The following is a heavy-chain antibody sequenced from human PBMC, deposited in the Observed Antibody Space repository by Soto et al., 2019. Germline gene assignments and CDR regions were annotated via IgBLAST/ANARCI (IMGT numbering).Heavy chain of an antibody. Sequence: TLSLTSTLFSSHIDTYHWSCVRQPPGKGLEWIGYIYYSGSTNYNPSLKSRVTISVDTSKNQFSLKLSSVTAADTAVYYCARQGENEQWLVPAYYYYMDVWGKGTTVT. J-gene: IGHJ6*03. D-gene: IGHD6-19*01. CDR2: IYYSGST. CDR3: ARQGENEQWLVPAYYYYMDV. CDR1: SSHIDTYH. V-gene: IGHV4-59*08.